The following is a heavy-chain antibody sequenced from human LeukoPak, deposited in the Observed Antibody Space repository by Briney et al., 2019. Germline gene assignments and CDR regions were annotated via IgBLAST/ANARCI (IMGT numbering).Heavy chain of an antibody. J-gene: IGHJ4*02. D-gene: IGHD5-18*01. V-gene: IGHV3-30*02. Sequence: GGSLRLSCAASGFIFSSYGMYWVRQAPGKGLEWVAFIRYDGNNKHYADSVKGRFTISRDNSRNTMYLQMNSLRPEDTAVSYCAKVLSAMDTTFDYWGQGTLVTVSS. CDR3: AKVLSAMDTTFDY. CDR2: IRYDGNNK. CDR1: GFIFSSYG.